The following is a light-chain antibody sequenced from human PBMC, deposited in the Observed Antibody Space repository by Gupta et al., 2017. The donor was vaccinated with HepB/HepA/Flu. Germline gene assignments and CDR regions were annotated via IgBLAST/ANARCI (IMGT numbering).Light chain of an antibody. CDR3: QQSGTSLVT. CDR2: GAS. Sequence: EVVLTQSPGTLSLSPGERATLSCRASQSVSSTYLAWYQHKPGQAPRLLIYGASSRATGLPDRFSGSGSGTEFTLTISLREPEDFAVYYCQQSGTSLVTFGGGTKVEI. J-gene: IGKJ4*01. V-gene: IGKV3-20*01. CDR1: QSVSSTY.